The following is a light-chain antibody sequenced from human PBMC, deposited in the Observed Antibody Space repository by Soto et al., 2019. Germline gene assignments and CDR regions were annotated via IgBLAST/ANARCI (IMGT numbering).Light chain of an antibody. CDR1: QSISSW. J-gene: IGKJ1*01. CDR3: QQDNSYPWT. Sequence: DIQMTQSPSTLSASVGDRVTITCRASQSISSWLAWYQQKPGKAPKLLIYKASSLESGVPSRFSGSGSGTEFTLTISSLQPDDFATYYCQQDNSYPWTFGQGTTVEIK. V-gene: IGKV1-5*03. CDR2: KAS.